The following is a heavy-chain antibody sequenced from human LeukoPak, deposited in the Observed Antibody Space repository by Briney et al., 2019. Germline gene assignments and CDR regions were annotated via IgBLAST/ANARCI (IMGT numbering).Heavy chain of an antibody. CDR1: GYTFTSYG. J-gene: IGHJ4*02. V-gene: IGHV1-18*01. Sequence: ASVKVSCKASGYTFTSYGISWVRQAPGQGLEWMGWISAYNGNTNYAQKLQGRVTMTTDTSTSTAYMELRSLRSDDTAVYYCARGGYWNQTKDPYDYVLPDYWGQGTLVTVSS. CDR3: ARGGYWNQTKDPYDYVLPDY. CDR2: ISAYNGNT. D-gene: IGHD3-16*01.